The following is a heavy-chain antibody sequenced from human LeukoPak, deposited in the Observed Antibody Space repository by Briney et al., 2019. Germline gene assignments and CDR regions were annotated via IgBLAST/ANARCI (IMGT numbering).Heavy chain of an antibody. CDR2: ISNNGGST. CDR3: VKDLDNHYYQTLFDY. J-gene: IGHJ4*02. CDR1: GFTFSRYA. D-gene: IGHD1-14*01. Sequence: GGSLRLSCSASGFTFSRYAMHWVRQAPGRGLEYVSAISNNGGSTYYADSVKGRFTISRDNSKNTLYLQMSSLRAEDTAVYYCVKDLDNHYYQTLFDYWGQGTLVTVSS. V-gene: IGHV3-64D*06.